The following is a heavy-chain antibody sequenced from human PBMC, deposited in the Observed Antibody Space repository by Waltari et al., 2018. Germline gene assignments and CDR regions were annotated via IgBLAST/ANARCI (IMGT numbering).Heavy chain of an antibody. CDR3: ARPRRGRDAFDV. Sequence: CQVSGYSFISYWIAWVRQMPGKGLEYMGIIWPDDSDTRYSPSFQGQVIISVDKSIGTAYLQLNTLKASDTAMYYCARPRRGRDAFDVWGPGTMVTVS. J-gene: IGHJ3*01. CDR2: IWPDDSDT. D-gene: IGHD3-10*01. V-gene: IGHV5-51*01. CDR1: GYSFISYW.